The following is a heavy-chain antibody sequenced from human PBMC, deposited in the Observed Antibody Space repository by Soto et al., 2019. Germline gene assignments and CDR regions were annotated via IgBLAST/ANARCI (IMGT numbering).Heavy chain of an antibody. J-gene: IGHJ4*02. D-gene: IGHD4-17*01. CDR3: AKTSSNPDYGDYFDY. Sequence: ASVKVSCKASGYTFTSYGISWVRQAPGQGLEWMGWISAYNGNTNYAQKLQGRVTMTTDTSTSTAYMELRSLRSDDTAVYYCAKTSSNPDYGDYFDYWGQGTLVTVSS. CDR2: ISAYNGNT. V-gene: IGHV1-18*01. CDR1: GYTFTSYG.